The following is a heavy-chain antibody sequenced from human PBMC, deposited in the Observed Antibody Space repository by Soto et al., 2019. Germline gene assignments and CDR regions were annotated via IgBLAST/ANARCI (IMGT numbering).Heavy chain of an antibody. J-gene: IGHJ4*02. CDR1: GFSLSDYS. CDR2: ISSSGDII. D-gene: IGHD3-22*01. CDR3: ARDLGYYDSSGYFDY. V-gene: IGHV3-11*01. Sequence: QVQLVESGGGLVKPGGSLTLSCAASGFSLSDYSMSWIRQAPGKGLEWVSYISSSGDIIYYADSVKGRFTISRDNAKNSLYLQMNSLRAEDTAVYYCARDLGYYDSSGYFDYWGQGTLVTVSS.